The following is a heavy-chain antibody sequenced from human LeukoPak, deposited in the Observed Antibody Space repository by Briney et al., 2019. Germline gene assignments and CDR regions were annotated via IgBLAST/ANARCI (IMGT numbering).Heavy chain of an antibody. D-gene: IGHD1-26*01. V-gene: IGHV3-23*01. J-gene: IGHJ4*02. CDR1: GFTFGTYA. Sequence: PGGPLRLSCAASGFTFGTYAMSWVRQAPGKGLEWVSTISGSGGRTYYADSVKGRFTISRDKSKNTLYLQMNRLRAEDTALYNCAKDYSGSYYALDYWGQGTLVTVSS. CDR3: AKDYSGSYYALDY. CDR2: ISGSGGRT.